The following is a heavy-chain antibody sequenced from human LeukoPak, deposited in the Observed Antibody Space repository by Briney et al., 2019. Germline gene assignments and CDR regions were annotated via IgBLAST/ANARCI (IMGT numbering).Heavy chain of an antibody. D-gene: IGHD3-10*01. J-gene: IGHJ3*02. CDR3: ARGDGYFGSGLPDVCDI. Sequence: SETLSLTYTVSGGSITSSNNYWGWIRQTPGKGLEWIGTIYYRGNTYYNPSLKSRVTISLDISKNQFSLRLSSVTAADTAVYYGARGDGYFGSGLPDVCDIWGQGTMVTVSS. V-gene: IGHV4-39*07. CDR1: GGSITSSNNY. CDR2: IYYRGNT.